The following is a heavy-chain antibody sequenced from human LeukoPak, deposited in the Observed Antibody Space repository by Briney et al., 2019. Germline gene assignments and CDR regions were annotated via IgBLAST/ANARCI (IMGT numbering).Heavy chain of an antibody. CDR2: ISDSGVGT. V-gene: IGHV3-23*01. J-gene: IGHJ6*02. Sequence: GGSLRLSCATSGFTFSSYAMSWVRQAPGKGLEWVSIISDSGVGTYYTDSVKGRFTISRDNSKNTLYLQMNSLRAEDTAIYYCAKQSNDFWDGYSAPPGYGMDVWGQGTTVTVSS. CDR1: GFTFSSYA. D-gene: IGHD3-3*01. CDR3: AKQSNDFWDGYSAPPGYGMDV.